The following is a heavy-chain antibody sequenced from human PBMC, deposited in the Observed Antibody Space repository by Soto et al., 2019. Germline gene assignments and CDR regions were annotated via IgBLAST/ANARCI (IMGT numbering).Heavy chain of an antibody. CDR3: AKGRLTSSSSYWYFDL. J-gene: IGHJ2*01. CDR2: ISGSGGST. Sequence: EVQLLESGGGLVQPGGSLRLSCAASGFTFSSYAMSWVRQAPGKGLEWVSAISGSGGSTYYADSVKGRFTISRDNSKNTLYLQMTSLRAEDTAVYYCAKGRLTSSSSYWYFDLWGRGTLVTVSS. V-gene: IGHV3-23*01. CDR1: GFTFSSYA. D-gene: IGHD6-13*01.